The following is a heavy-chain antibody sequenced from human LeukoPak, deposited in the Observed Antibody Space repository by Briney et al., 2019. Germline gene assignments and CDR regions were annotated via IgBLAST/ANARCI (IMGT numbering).Heavy chain of an antibody. D-gene: IGHD3-22*01. CDR1: GYSFTSYW. V-gene: IGHV5-51*01. J-gene: IGHJ6*02. CDR3: ARQRDYDSSGYHYYYYGMDV. Sequence: GASLKISCKGAGYSFTSYWIGWVRPMPGKDLEWMGIIYPGDSDTSYSPSFQGQVTISADKSISTAYLQWSSLKASDTAMYYCARQRDYDSSGYHYYYYGMDVWGQGTTVTVSS. CDR2: IYPGDSDT.